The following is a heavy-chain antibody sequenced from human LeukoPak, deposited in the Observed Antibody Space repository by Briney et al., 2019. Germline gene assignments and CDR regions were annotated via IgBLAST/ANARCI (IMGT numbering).Heavy chain of an antibody. Sequence: SETLSLTCSVSGGSISSDYWSWIRQSPGKGLEWIAYINVDGRTNHNPSLKSRVTMSLDTSKNQFSMNLTSVTAADTAVYYCARDRFGGGWFDPWGQGTLVTVSS. J-gene: IGHJ5*02. CDR2: INVDGRT. V-gene: IGHV4-59*08. CDR3: ARDRFGGGWFDP. D-gene: IGHD3-10*01. CDR1: GGSISSDY.